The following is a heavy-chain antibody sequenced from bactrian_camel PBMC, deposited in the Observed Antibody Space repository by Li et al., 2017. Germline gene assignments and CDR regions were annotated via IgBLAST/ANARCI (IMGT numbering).Heavy chain of an antibody. CDR1: GYMFNRYR. CDR2: IDCDGKP. V-gene: IGHV3S53*01. CDR3: AKGGRKTSVSDLADGVTY. Sequence: HVQLVESGGGSVQAGGSLRLSCAASGYMFNRYRMGWFRQAPGKEREVVALIDCDGKPTYADSVKGQFTISRDNAKNTLYLQMNDLKTEDTAVYYCAKGGRKTSVSDLADGVTYRGQETQVTV. D-gene: IGHD1*01. J-gene: IGHJ4*01.